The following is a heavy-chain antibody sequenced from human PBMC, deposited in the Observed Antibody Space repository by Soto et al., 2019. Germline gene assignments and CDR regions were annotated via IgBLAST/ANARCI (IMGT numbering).Heavy chain of an antibody. CDR3: AKDDNQYSSSWNDLDV. V-gene: IGHV3-9*01. D-gene: IGHD6-13*01. CDR2: ISWNSGSI. Sequence: EVQLVESGGGLVQPGRSLRLSCAASGFTFDDYAMHWVRQAPGKGLEWVSGISWNSGSIGYADSVKGRFTISRDNAKNSLYLQMNSLRAEDTALYYCAKDDNQYSSSWNDLDVWGKGTTVTVSS. CDR1: GFTFDDYA. J-gene: IGHJ6*04.